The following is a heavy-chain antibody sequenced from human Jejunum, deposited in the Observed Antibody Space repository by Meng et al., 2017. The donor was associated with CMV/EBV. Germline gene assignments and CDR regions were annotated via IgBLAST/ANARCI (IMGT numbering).Heavy chain of an antibody. V-gene: IGHV4-34*01. CDR2: INHSGST. CDR3: ARVVVGATRGDFDY. D-gene: IGHD2-15*01. CDR1: GGSFSDYY. Sequence: QVQLQQWGAGLLKPSETLSLTCAVYGGSFSDYYWSWSRQPPGKGLEWIGEINHSGSTNYNPSLKSRVTISVDTSKNQFSLKLSSVTAADTAMYYCARVVVGATRGDFDYWGQGTLVTVSS. J-gene: IGHJ4*02.